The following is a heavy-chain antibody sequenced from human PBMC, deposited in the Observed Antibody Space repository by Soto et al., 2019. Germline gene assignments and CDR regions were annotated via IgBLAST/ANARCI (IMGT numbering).Heavy chain of an antibody. J-gene: IGHJ6*02. V-gene: IGHV1-8*01. CDR1: GYTFTSYD. CDR2: MNPNSGNT. D-gene: IGHD1-1*01. Sequence: QVQLVQSGAEVKKPGASVKVSCKASGYTFTSYDINWVRQATGQGLEWMGWMNPNSGNTGYAQKFQGRATMTRNNSISTAYMELSSLRSEDTAVYYCARERTGTTSMDVWGQGTTVTVSS. CDR3: ARERTGTTSMDV.